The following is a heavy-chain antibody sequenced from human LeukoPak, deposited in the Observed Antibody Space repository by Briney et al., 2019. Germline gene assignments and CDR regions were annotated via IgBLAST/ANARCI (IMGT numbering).Heavy chain of an antibody. J-gene: IGHJ4*02. V-gene: IGHV1-2*02. CDR3: ATMGATNFDH. D-gene: IGHD1-26*01. Sequence: ASVKVSCKASGYTFTDYYMHWARQAPGQGLEWLGWINPNCGGTSYAQKFQGRVTMTRDTSISTAYMEVSRLRSDDTAVYYCATMGATNFDHWGQGTLVTVSS. CDR2: INPNCGGT. CDR1: GYTFTDYY.